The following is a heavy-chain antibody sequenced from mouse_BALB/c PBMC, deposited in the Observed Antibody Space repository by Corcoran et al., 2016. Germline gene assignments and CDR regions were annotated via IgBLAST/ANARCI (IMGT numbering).Heavy chain of an antibody. CDR2: INTYTGEP. J-gene: IGHJ2*01. Sequence: QIQLVQSGPELKKPGETVKISCKASGYTFTNYGMNWVKQAPGKGLKWMGWINTYTGEPTYADDFKGRFAFSLETSASTADLQINNLKNEDTATYFCGRWYGNYVNYFDYWGQGTTLTVSS. V-gene: IGHV9-3-1*01. D-gene: IGHD2-10*02. CDR3: GRWYGNYVNYFDY. CDR1: GYTFTNYG.